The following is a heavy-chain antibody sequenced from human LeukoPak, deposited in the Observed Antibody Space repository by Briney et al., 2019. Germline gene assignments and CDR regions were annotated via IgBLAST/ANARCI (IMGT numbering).Heavy chain of an antibody. V-gene: IGHV4-34*01. CDR1: GGSFSGYY. Sequence: PSETLSLTCAVYGGSFSGYYWSWIRQPPGKGLEWIGEINHSGSTNYNPSLKSRVTISVDTSKNQFSLKLSSVTAADTAVYYCARWGYYYDSSGSKKNAFDIWGQGTMVTVSS. CDR3: ARWGYYYDSSGSKKNAFDI. D-gene: IGHD3-22*01. CDR2: INHSGST. J-gene: IGHJ3*02.